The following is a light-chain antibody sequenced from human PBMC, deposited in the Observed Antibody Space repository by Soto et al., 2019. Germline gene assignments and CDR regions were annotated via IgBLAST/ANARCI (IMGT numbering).Light chain of an antibody. J-gene: IGKJ1*01. CDR3: QQYNYWPGT. Sequence: EILMTQSPATLSVSPGERATLSCKASRSVRINLAWYQQKPGQAPRLLISGASTRATGITDRFSGSGAGTEFTRTINSLQSEDFEVYYCQQYNYWPGTFGQGTKVDIK. V-gene: IGKV3-15*01. CDR1: RSVRIN. CDR2: GAS.